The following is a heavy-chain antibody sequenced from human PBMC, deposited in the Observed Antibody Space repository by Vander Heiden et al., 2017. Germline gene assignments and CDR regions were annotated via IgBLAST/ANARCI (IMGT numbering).Heavy chain of an antibody. CDR3: ARTYSSSWSPDWFDP. V-gene: IGHV5-51*01. CDR1: GYSVTSYW. CDR2: IYPGDSDT. J-gene: IGHJ5*02. D-gene: IGHD6-13*01. Sequence: EVQLVQSGAEVKKPGESLKISCKGSGYSVTSYWIGWVRQMPGKGLEWMGIIYPGDSDTRYSPSFQGQVTISADKSISTAYLQWSSLKASDTAMYYCARTYSSSWSPDWFDPWGQGTLVTVSS.